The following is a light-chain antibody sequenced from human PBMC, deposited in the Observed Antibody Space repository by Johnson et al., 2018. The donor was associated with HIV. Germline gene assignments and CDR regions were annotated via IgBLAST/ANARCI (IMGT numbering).Light chain of an antibody. V-gene: IGLV1-51*01. Sequence: QSVLTQPPSVSAAPGQLVTISCSGSTSNIGKNDVSWYQQFPGTAPKLLIYDNNKRPSGIPDRFSGSKSGTSATLGITGLQTGDEADYYCGTWDTSLSAYVIGTGTTVTVL. CDR3: GTWDTSLSAYV. CDR2: DNN. J-gene: IGLJ1*01. CDR1: TSNIGKND.